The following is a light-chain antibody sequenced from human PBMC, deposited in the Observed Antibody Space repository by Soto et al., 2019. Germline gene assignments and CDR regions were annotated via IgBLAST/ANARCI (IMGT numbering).Light chain of an antibody. J-gene: IGKJ3*01. CDR1: QSISSY. Sequence: DIQMTQSPSSLSASVGDRVTITCRASQSISSYLNWYQQKPGKAPKLLIYAASILQSGVPSRFSGSGSGTDFTLNISSLQPEDFATYYCQQSYSTPFTFGPGTKVDIK. CDR2: AAS. V-gene: IGKV1-39*01. CDR3: QQSYSTPFT.